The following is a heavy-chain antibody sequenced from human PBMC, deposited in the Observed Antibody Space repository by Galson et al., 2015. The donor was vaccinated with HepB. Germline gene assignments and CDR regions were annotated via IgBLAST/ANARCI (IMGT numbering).Heavy chain of an antibody. CDR2: ISYDGSNK. J-gene: IGHJ4*02. CDR1: GFTFSSYG. CDR3: AKVGEVGGIRPPFLDY. V-gene: IGHV3-30*18. D-gene: IGHD3-16*01. Sequence: SLRLSCAASGFTFSSYGMHWVRQAPGKGLEWVAVISYDGSNKYYADSVKGRFTISRDNSKNTLYLQMNSLRAEDTAVYYCAKVGEVGGIRPPFLDYWGQGTLVTVSS.